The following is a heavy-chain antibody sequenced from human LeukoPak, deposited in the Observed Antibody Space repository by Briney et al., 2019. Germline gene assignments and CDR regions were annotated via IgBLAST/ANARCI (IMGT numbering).Heavy chain of an antibody. CDR1: GGSISSGGYY. CDR3: AREGKGDFDY. D-gene: IGHD3-10*01. CDR2: IYHSGST. V-gene: IGHV4-30-2*01. J-gene: IGHJ4*02. Sequence: SETLSLTCTVSGGSISSGGYYWSWIRQPPGKGLEWIGYIYHSGSTYYNPSLKSRVTISVDTSKNQFSLKLSSVTAADTAVYYCAREGKGDFDYWGQGTLVTVSS.